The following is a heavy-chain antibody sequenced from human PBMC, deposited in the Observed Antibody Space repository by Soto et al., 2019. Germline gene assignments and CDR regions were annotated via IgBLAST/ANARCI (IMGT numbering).Heavy chain of an antibody. J-gene: IGHJ4*02. D-gene: IGHD5-18*01. CDR1: GFTFSSYA. CDR2: ISGSGDST. V-gene: IGHV3-23*01. Sequence: PGGSLRLSCAASGFTFSSYAMSWVRQAPGKGLEWVSAISGSGDSTYYADSVKGRFAISRDNSKNTLYLQMNSLRAEDTAVYYYAKGIYSYGYNSFDYWGQGTLVTVSS. CDR3: AKGIYSYGYNSFDY.